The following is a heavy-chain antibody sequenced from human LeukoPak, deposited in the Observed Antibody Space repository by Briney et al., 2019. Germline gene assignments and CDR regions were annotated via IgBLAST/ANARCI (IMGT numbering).Heavy chain of an antibody. V-gene: IGHV1-69*01. J-gene: IGHJ4*02. D-gene: IGHD2-15*01. CDR1: GGTFISYA. Sequence: GSSVKVSCKASGGTFISYAISWVRQAPGQGLEWMGGIIPIFGTANYAQKFQGRVTITADESTSTAYVELSSLRSEDTAVYYCARDRYYASGASHFESEYWGQGTLVTVSS. CDR2: IIPIFGTA. CDR3: ARDRYYASGASHFESEY.